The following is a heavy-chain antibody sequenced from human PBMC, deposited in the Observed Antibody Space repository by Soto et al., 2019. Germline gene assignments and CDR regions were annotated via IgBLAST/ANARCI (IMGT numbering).Heavy chain of an antibody. CDR1: GFTFRNYG. Sequence: QVQLVESGGGVVQPGRSLRLSCAASGFTFRNYGMHWVRQAPGKGLEWVAVIWYDGSNKYYGDSVKGRFTISRDDSKNTVYLQMNSLRADDTAVYHCAREGGPFGSQVNYWGQGTLVTVSS. CDR2: IWYDGSNK. CDR3: AREGGPFGSQVNY. D-gene: IGHD3-10*01. V-gene: IGHV3-33*01. J-gene: IGHJ4*02.